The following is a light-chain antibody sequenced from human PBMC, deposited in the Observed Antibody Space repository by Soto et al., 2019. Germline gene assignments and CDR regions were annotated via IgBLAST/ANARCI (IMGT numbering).Light chain of an antibody. CDR2: GAS. Sequence: SPSTVPVSREESSSLSSTANQSVSSYLAWYQQKPGQAPRLLIYGASTRATGIPARFSCSGSGTDFTLTSSSLKPEDFAVYYCQLYGSLLGTFGGGTKVDNK. V-gene: IGKV3-15*01. J-gene: IGKJ4*02. CDR3: QLYGSLLGT. CDR1: QSVSSY.